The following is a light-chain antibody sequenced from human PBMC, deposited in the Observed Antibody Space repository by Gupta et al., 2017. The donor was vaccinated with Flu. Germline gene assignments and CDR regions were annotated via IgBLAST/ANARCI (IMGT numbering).Light chain of an antibody. CDR2: ASD. Sequence: PSSLSASIGDRIVITCRTSQNIDYYLSWYQHKPGRAPNLLITASDSLQPGVPSRFSGDGSGTNFTLAISGLQPEDFSTYFCRQSVSEPWTFGQGTTVEV. CDR1: QNIDYY. V-gene: IGKV1-39*01. CDR3: RQSVSEPWT. J-gene: IGKJ1*01.